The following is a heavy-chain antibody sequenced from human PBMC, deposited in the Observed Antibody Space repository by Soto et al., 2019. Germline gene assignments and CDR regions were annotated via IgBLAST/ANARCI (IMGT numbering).Heavy chain of an antibody. CDR2: IYYSGST. D-gene: IGHD1-26*01. Sequence: SETLSLTCTVSGGSISSSSYHWGWIRQPPGKGLEWIGSIYYSGSTYYNPSLKSRVTKSVDTSKNQFSLKLSSVTAADTAVYFCARHATYSYSADYGMDVWGQGTTVTVSS. V-gene: IGHV4-39*01. J-gene: IGHJ6*02. CDR1: GGSISSSSYH. CDR3: ARHATYSYSADYGMDV.